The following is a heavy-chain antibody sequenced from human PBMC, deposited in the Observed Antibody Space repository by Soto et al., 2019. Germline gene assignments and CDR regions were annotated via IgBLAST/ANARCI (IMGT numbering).Heavy chain of an antibody. V-gene: IGHV1-18*01. CDR1: GYTFINYG. Sequence: QVQLVQSGAEVKKPGASVKVSCKASGYTFINYGINWMRQAPGQGLEWMGWISAYNGNTNYREKFQGRVTMTTDTSTSTAYMELRSLRSDDTAVYYCARVGQDIAVAGTPGNWGQGTLVTVSS. D-gene: IGHD6-19*01. CDR3: ARVGQDIAVAGTPGN. CDR2: ISAYNGNT. J-gene: IGHJ4*02.